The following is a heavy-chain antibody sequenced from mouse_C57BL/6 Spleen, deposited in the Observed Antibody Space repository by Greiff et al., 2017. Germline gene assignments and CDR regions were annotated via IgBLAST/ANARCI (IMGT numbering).Heavy chain of an antibody. Sequence: VQLQQPGAELVRPGSSVKLSCKASGYTFTSYWMDWVKQRPGQGLEWIGNIYPSDSETHYNQNVKDKATLTVDKSSSTAYMQLSSLTSDDSAVYYCARGGYGNYAFPMDYWGQGTSVTVSS. V-gene: IGHV1-61*01. CDR2: IYPSDSET. J-gene: IGHJ4*01. D-gene: IGHD2-1*01. CDR3: ARGGYGNYAFPMDY. CDR1: GYTFTSYW.